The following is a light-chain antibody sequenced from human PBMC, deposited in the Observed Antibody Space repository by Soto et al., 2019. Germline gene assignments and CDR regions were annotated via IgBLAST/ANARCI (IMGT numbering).Light chain of an antibody. Sequence: QAVVTQPPSASETPGQRVTSSCSGSSSNIGSNTVNWYQQLPGTAPRLLIYSNNQRPSGVPDRFSGSKSGTSASLAISGLQSEDEADYYCAAWDDSLNGVVFGGGTNLTVL. J-gene: IGLJ2*01. CDR2: SNN. CDR1: SSNIGSNT. V-gene: IGLV1-44*01. CDR3: AAWDDSLNGVV.